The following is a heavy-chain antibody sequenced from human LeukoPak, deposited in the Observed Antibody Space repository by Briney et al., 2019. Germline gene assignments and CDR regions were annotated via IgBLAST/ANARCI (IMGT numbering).Heavy chain of an antibody. CDR3: TKTPLATKRGAFDI. V-gene: IGHV3-23*01. CDR1: GFTFSSYA. D-gene: IGHD2-8*01. CDR2: ISGSGGST. Sequence: GGSLRLSRAASGFTFSSYAMSWVRQAPGKGLEWVSAISGSGGSTYYADSVKGRFTISRDNSKNTLYLQMNSLRAEDTAVYYCTKTPLATKRGAFDIWGQGTTVTVSS. J-gene: IGHJ6*02.